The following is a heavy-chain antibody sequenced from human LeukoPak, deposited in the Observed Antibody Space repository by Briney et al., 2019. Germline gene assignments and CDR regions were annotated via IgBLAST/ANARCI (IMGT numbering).Heavy chain of an antibody. CDR1: GYTFTGYY. D-gene: IGHD4-17*01. J-gene: IGHJ2*01. V-gene: IGHV1-69*13. CDR3: ARGGNHGDYWYFDL. CDR2: IIPIFGTA. Sequence: ASVKVSCKASGYTFTGYYMHWVRQAPGQGLEWMGGIIPIFGTANYAQKFQGRVTITADESTSTAYMELSSLRSEDTAVYYCARGGNHGDYWYFDLWGRGTLVTVSS.